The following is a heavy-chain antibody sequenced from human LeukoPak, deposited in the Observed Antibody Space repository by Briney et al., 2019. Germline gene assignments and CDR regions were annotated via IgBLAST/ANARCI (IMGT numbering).Heavy chain of an antibody. J-gene: IGHJ4*02. CDR2: IRSDGSST. Sequence: PGGSLRLSCVASGFSFSAYIMDWVRQAPGKGVEYVSAIRSDGSSTFYPNSVKGRLTISRDNSKSKLYLQMGSLRAEDTAVYYCTRRYGGHSGWAGYHDSWGQGTLVTVPS. CDR3: TRRYGGHSGWAGYHDS. D-gene: IGHD6-19*01. V-gene: IGHV3-64*01. CDR1: GFSFSAYI.